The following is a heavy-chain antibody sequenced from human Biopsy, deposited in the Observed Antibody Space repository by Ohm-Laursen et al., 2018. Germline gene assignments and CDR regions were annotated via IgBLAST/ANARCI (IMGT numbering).Heavy chain of an antibody. CDR2: INHSGRT. CDR1: GASFNGYY. V-gene: IGHV4-34*01. J-gene: IGHJ6*02. Sequence: SDTLSLTCAVYGASFNGYYWSWIRQTPGKGLEWIGEINHSGRTNYNPSLKSRVTISVDTSKNQFPLKVRSVTAADTAVYYCVRGVDYYDPYHYYALDVWGQGTTVTVSS. D-gene: IGHD3-22*01. CDR3: VRGVDYYDPYHYYALDV.